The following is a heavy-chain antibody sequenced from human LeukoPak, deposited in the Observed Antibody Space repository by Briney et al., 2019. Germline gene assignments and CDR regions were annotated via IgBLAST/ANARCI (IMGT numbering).Heavy chain of an antibody. CDR1: GYTLTELS. J-gene: IGHJ4*02. D-gene: IGHD3-22*01. Sequence: ASVKVCCKVSGYTLTELSMHWVRQAPGKGLEWMGGFDPEDGETIYAQKFQGRVTMTEDTSTDTAYMELSSLRSEDTAVYYCAPTYYYDSSGYPTVVWGQGTLVTVSS. V-gene: IGHV1-24*01. CDR3: APTYYYDSSGYPTVV. CDR2: FDPEDGET.